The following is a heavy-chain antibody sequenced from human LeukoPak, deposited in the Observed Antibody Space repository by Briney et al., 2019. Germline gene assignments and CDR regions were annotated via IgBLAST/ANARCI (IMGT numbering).Heavy chain of an antibody. V-gene: IGHV3-30-3*01. CDR3: ARGLPNYYGMDV. Sequence: GGSLRLSCVASGFTFSHYSLHWVRQAPGKGLEWVTLILYDGSKKYYTDSVRGRFTISRDNAKNTVYLQMNSLRTEDTAVYYCARGLPNYYGMDVWGQGTTVSVSS. J-gene: IGHJ6*02. CDR1: GFTFSHYS. CDR2: ILYDGSKK.